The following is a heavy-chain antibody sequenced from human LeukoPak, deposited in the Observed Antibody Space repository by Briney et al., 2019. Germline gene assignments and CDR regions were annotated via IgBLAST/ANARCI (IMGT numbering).Heavy chain of an antibody. CDR1: GYTFTGYY. CDR3: ARATYYYGSGSYCFDC. D-gene: IGHD3-10*01. CDR2: INPNSGGT. Sequence: ASVKVSCKASGYTFTGYYMHWVRQAPGQGLEWMGWINPNSGGTNYAQKFQGRVTMTRDTSISTAYMELSRLRSDDTAVYYCARATYYYGSGSYCFDCWGQGTLVTVSS. V-gene: IGHV1-2*02. J-gene: IGHJ4*02.